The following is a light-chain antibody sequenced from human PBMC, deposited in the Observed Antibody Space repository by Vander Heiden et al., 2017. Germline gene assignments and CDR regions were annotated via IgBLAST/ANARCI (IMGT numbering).Light chain of an antibody. V-gene: IGLV2-14*01. CDR3: SSHRSGGTRVI. CDR1: SSDVGGYHF. J-gene: IGLJ2*01. CDR2: EVS. Sequence: QSALTQPASVSGPPGQSITISCTGTSSDVGGYHFVSWYHQNPGKAPKLMMYEVSNRSSGISSRFSGSKSGNTASLTISGLQAEDEAVYYCSSHRSGGTRVIFGGGTKLTVL.